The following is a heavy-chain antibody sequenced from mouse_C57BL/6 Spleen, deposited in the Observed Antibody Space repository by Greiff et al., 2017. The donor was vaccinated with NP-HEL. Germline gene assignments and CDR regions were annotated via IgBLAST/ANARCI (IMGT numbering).Heavy chain of an antibody. CDR3: ARSNYGYDGAMDY. Sequence: VQLQQPGAELVKPGASVKMSCKASGYTFTSYWITWVKQRPGQGLEWIGDIYPGSGSTNYNEKFKSKATLTVDTSSSTAYMQLSSLTSEDSAVYYCARSNYGYDGAMDYWGQGTSVTVSS. D-gene: IGHD2-2*01. CDR1: GYTFTSYW. J-gene: IGHJ4*01. V-gene: IGHV1-55*01. CDR2: IYPGSGST.